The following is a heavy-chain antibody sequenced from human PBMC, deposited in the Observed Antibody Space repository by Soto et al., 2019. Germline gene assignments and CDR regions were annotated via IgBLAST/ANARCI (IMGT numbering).Heavy chain of an antibody. CDR2: ISGSGGST. J-gene: IGHJ4*02. V-gene: IGHV3-23*01. CDR3: AKDGGYSYGLIVDY. CDR1: GFTFSSYA. D-gene: IGHD5-18*01. Sequence: GGSLRLSCAASGFTFSSYAMSWVRQAPGKGLEWVSAISGSGGSTYYADSVKGRFTISRDNSKNTLYLQMNSLRAEDTAVYYCAKDGGYSYGLIVDYWGQGTLVTVSS.